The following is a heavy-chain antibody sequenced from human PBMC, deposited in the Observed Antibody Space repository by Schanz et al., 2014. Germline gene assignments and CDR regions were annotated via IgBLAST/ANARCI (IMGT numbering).Heavy chain of an antibody. D-gene: IGHD2-15*01. Sequence: QLVESGGGVVQPGRSLRLSCAAYGFTLSSYAMHWVRQAPGKGLEWVSTISASGGSTYYADSVKGRFTISRDNSKNILYLQMNSLRAEDTAVYYCAKARRKSNCSGGRCFHYSYYGMDVWGQGTTVTVSS. V-gene: IGHV3-23*04. CDR3: AKARRKSNCSGGRCFHYSYYGMDV. CDR2: ISASGGST. J-gene: IGHJ6*02. CDR1: GFTLSSYA.